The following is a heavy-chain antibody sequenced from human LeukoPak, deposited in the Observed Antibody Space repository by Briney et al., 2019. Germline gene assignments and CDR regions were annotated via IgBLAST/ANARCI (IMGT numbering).Heavy chain of an antibody. CDR3: AKGQRQQLVSWFDP. J-gene: IGHJ5*02. CDR2: IRYDGSNK. V-gene: IGHV3-30*02. Sequence: GGSLRLSCAASGFTFSSYGMHWVRQAPGKGLEWVAFIRYDGSNKYYADSVKGRFTISRDNSKNTLDLQMNSLRAEDTAVYYCAKGQRQQLVSWFDPWGQGTLVTVSS. D-gene: IGHD6-13*01. CDR1: GFTFSSYG.